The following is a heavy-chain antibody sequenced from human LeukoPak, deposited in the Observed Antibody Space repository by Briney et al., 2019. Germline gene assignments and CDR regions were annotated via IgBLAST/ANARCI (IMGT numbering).Heavy chain of an antibody. D-gene: IGHD6-13*01. Sequence: GGSLRLSCAASGFTFSSYAMHWVRQAPGKGLEWVAVISYDGSNKYYADSVKGRFTISRDNSKNTLYLQMNSLRAEDTAVYYCAGSVAAAGTWGQGTLVTVSS. CDR2: ISYDGSNK. J-gene: IGHJ4*02. CDR3: AGSVAAAGT. V-gene: IGHV3-30*04. CDR1: GFTFSSYA.